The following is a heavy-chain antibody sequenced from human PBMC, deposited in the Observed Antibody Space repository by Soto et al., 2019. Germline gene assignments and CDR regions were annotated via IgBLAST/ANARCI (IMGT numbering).Heavy chain of an antibody. Sequence: EVQLVVSGGGLVKAGGSLRLSCTASGFTFTNAWMSWVRQDPGKGLEWVGRIKSKTNGGTTDFAAPVKGRFTISRDDSKNTLYLQMNSLKIEDTAVYYCTTDDPINRHWGQGTLVTVSS. V-gene: IGHV3-15*01. CDR2: IKSKTNGGTT. CDR1: GFTFTNAW. CDR3: TTDDPINRH. J-gene: IGHJ4*02.